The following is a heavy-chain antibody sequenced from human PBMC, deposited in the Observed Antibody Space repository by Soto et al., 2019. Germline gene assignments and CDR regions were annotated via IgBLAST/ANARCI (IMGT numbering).Heavy chain of an antibody. V-gene: IGHV3-23*01. D-gene: IGHD5-12*01. Sequence: GGSLRLSCAPSGFTFSSYAMIWVRQAPGKGLEWVSAISGSGGSTYYADSVKGRFTISRDNSKNTLYLQMDSLRAEDTAVYYCAKDPMNRVAIFDYWGQGTLVTVSS. J-gene: IGHJ4*02. CDR3: AKDPMNRVAIFDY. CDR2: ISGSGGST. CDR1: GFTFSSYA.